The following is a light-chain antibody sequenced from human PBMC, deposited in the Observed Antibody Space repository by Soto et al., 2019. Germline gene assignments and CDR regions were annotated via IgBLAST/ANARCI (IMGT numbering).Light chain of an antibody. Sequence: VMTQSPATLSVSPGERATLSCRASQSVDINLAWYQQKPGQAPRLLFYAASTRASGFPARFSGGGSGTDFTLTISSLQSEDVAVYYCQQYNNWPRTFGQGTKVEIK. CDR2: AAS. V-gene: IGKV3-15*01. J-gene: IGKJ1*01. CDR3: QQYNNWPRT. CDR1: QSVDIN.